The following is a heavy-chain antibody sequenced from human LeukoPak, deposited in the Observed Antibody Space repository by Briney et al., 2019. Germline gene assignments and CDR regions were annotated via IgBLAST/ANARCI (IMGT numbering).Heavy chain of an antibody. J-gene: IGHJ4*02. CDR3: ATGLTSPFDY. Sequence: ASVKVSCKTFGYTFTGYYLNWVRQAPGQGLEWMGWINPNSGVTNYAQNFQGRVTLTRDTSINTAYMEQSRLTSDDTALYYCATGLTSPFDYWGQGTLVTVSS. CDR1: GYTFTGYY. V-gene: IGHV1-2*02. CDR2: INPNSGVT. D-gene: IGHD3-16*01.